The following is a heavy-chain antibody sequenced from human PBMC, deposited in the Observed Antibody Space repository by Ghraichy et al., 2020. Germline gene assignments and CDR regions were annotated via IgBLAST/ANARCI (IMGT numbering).Heavy chain of an antibody. CDR3: ARAERITIFGVVPTLDY. J-gene: IGHJ4*02. CDR1: GGSFSGYY. D-gene: IGHD3-3*01. Sequence: SETLSLTCAVYGGSFSGYYWSWIRQPPGKGLEWIGEINHSGSTNYNPSLKSRVTISVDTSKNQFSLKLSSVTAADTAVYYCARAERITIFGVVPTLDYWGQGTLVTVSS. CDR2: INHSGST. V-gene: IGHV4-34*01.